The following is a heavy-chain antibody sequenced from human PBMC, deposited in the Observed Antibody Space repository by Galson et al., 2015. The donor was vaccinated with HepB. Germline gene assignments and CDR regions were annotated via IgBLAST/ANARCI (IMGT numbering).Heavy chain of an antibody. J-gene: IGHJ6*02. CDR3: AKDVGSYGDHYYGMDV. Sequence: SLRLSCAASGFTFSSYAMSWVRQAPGKGLEWVSAISGSGGSTYYADSVKGRFTISRDNSKNTLYLQMNSLRAEDTAVYYCAKDVGSYGDHYYGMDVWGQRTPVTVSS. CDR2: ISGSGGST. D-gene: IGHD4-17*01. CDR1: GFTFSSYA. V-gene: IGHV3-23*01.